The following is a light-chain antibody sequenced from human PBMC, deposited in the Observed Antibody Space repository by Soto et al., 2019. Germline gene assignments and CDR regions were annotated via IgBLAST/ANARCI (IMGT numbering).Light chain of an antibody. V-gene: IGLV2-14*01. Sequence: QSALTQPASVSGSPGQSITISCTGTSSDVGGYNYVSWYQHHPGNAPKLIIFEVSNRPSGISNRFSGSKSGNTASLLISGLQPEDEADYYCTSYTITSAVLFGRGTKLPS. J-gene: IGLJ2*01. CDR2: EVS. CDR1: SSDVGGYNY. CDR3: TSYTITSAVL.